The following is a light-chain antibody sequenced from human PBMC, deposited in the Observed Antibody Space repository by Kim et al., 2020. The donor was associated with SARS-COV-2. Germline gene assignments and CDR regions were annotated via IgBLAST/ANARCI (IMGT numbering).Light chain of an antibody. CDR1: QGISSY. V-gene: IGKV1-9*01. Sequence: ASVGDRVTITGRASQGISSYLAWYQQKPGKAPKLLIYAASTLQSGVPSRFSGSGSGTEFTLTISSLQPEDFATYYCQQLNSYPQDTFGQGTKLEI. CDR3: QQLNSYPQDT. CDR2: AAS. J-gene: IGKJ2*01.